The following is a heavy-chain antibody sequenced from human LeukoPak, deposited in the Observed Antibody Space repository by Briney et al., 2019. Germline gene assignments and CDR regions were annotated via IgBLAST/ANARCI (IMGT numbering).Heavy chain of an antibody. CDR1: GGTFSSYA. D-gene: IGHD6-6*01. Sequence: SVKVSCKASGGTFSSYAISWVRQAPGQGLEWMGGIIPIFSTANYAQKFQGRVTITADESTSTAYMELSSLRSEDTAVYYCASEVIAARRPIFDYWGQGTLVTVSS. J-gene: IGHJ4*02. CDR2: IIPIFSTA. V-gene: IGHV1-69*13. CDR3: ASEVIAARRPIFDY.